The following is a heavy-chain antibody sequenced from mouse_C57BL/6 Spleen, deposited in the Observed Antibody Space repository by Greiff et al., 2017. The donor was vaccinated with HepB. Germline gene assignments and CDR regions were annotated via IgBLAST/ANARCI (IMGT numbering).Heavy chain of an antibody. J-gene: IGHJ3*01. CDR2: ISSGSSTI. V-gene: IGHV5-17*01. CDR1: GFTFSDYG. D-gene: IGHD2-3*01. CDR3: ARNSIYDGYYGFAY. Sequence: EVQLQESGGGLVKPGGSLKLSCAASGFTFSDYGMHWVRQAPEKGLEWVAYISSGSSTIYYADTVKGRFTISRDNAKNTLFLQMTSLRSEDTAMYYCARNSIYDGYYGFAYWGQGTLVTVSA.